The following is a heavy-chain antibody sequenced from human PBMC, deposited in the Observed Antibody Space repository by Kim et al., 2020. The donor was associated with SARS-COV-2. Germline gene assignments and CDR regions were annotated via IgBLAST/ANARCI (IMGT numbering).Heavy chain of an antibody. J-gene: IGHJ6*02. CDR2: ISWNSGSI. V-gene: IGHV3-9*01. CDR1: GFTFDDYA. Sequence: GGSLRLSCAASGFTFDDYAMHWVRQAPGKGLEWGSGISWNSGSIGYADTVKGRFTISRDNAKNSLYLQMNSLRAEDTALYYCAKDKMVRGVIISYYGMDVWGQGTTVTVSS. D-gene: IGHD3-10*01. CDR3: AKDKMVRGVIISYYGMDV.